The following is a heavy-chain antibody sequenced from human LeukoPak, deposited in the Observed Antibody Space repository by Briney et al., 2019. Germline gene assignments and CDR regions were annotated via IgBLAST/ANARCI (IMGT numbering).Heavy chain of an antibody. CDR1: GGSFSGYY. D-gene: IGHD2-2*01. CDR2: INHSGST. J-gene: IGHJ3*02. CDR3: ARRPKRRGIKGYCSSTSCYQTNAFDI. Sequence: SETPSLTCAVYGGSFSGYYWSWIRQPPGKGLEWIGEINHSGSTNYNPSLKSRVTISVDTSKNQFSLKLSSVTAADTAVYYCARRPKRRGIKGYCSSTSCYQTNAFDIWGQGTMVTVSS. V-gene: IGHV4-34*01.